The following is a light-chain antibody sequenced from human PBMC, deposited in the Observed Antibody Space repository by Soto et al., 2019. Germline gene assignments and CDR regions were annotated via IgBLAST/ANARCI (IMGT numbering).Light chain of an antibody. J-gene: IGKJ1*01. CDR2: HTS. CDR1: QYINTR. CDR3: HQRQSWPRT. Sequence: EIVLTKSPDTLSSFPSDRVTIYSRASQYINTRLAWYPHRPGQAPRLLIYHTSIRAAGIPARFSANGTGPDFTLTISDVQPEDFAVDYCHQRQSWPRTFGQGSKVDIK. V-gene: IGKV3D-11*03.